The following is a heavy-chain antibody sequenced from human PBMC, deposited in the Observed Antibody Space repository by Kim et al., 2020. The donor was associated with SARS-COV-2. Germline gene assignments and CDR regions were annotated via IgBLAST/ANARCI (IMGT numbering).Heavy chain of an antibody. D-gene: IGHD2-15*01. CDR1: GGTFSSYV. CDR3: ARESSGYCSGGSCPFFDY. V-gene: IGHV1-69*13. Sequence: SVKVTCKASGGTFSSYVITWVRQAPGQGLEWMGGIIPIFGTANYAQKFQGRVTITADESTSTAYMELSSLRSEGTAVYYCARESSGYCSGGSCPFFDYWGQGTLVTVSS. J-gene: IGHJ4*02. CDR2: IIPIFGTA.